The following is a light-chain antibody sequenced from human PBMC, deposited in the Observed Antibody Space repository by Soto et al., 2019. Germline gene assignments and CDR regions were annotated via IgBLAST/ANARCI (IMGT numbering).Light chain of an antibody. Sequence: QSVLTQPASVSASPGQSITISCTGTSSDVGGYKFVSWYQHHPGKAPKLMIYEVNNPPSGVSNRFSGSKSGNTASLTISGLQPEDEDDYYCLSYTSANTRVFGGGTKLTVL. CDR2: EVN. CDR1: SSDVGGYKF. J-gene: IGLJ3*02. V-gene: IGLV2-14*01. CDR3: LSYTSANTRV.